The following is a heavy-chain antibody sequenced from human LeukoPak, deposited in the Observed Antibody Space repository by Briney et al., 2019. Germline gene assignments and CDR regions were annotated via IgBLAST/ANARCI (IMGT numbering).Heavy chain of an antibody. CDR3: AREINGAFDY. D-gene: IGHD3-10*01. J-gene: IGHJ4*02. CDR2: ISPCNGNT. CDR1: GYTFLHYD. Sequence: ASVKVSCKASGYTFLHYDFNWVRQAPGQGLEWVGWISPCNGNTKYTQSLQGRFTMTTDTSTTTAYLEMTGLTSDDTAVYYCAREINGAFDYWGQGTVVTVSS. V-gene: IGHV1-18*01.